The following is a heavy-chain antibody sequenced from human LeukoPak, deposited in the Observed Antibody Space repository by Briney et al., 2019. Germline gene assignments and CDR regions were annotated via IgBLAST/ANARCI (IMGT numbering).Heavy chain of an antibody. CDR2: IYYSGNT. D-gene: IGHD3-22*01. Sequence: SETLSLTCTVSGGSINSYYWSWIRQPPGKGLEWIGYIYYSGNTDYNPSLKSRVSISIDTSKNQLSLQLSSVTAADTAVYYCARDRDSSGLRDFDLWGRGTLVTVSA. CDR1: GGSINSYY. V-gene: IGHV4-59*12. CDR3: ARDRDSSGLRDFDL. J-gene: IGHJ2*01.